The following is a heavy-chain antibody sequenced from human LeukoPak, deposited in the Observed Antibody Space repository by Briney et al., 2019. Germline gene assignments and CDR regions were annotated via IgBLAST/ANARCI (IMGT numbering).Heavy chain of an antibody. J-gene: IGHJ4*02. D-gene: IGHD6-19*01. CDR2: IYHSGST. CDR1: GGSISSSNW. Sequence: PSGTLSLTCAVSGGSISSSNWWSWVRQPAGKGLEWIGEIYHSGSTNYNPSLKSRVTISVDKSKNQFSLKLSSVTAADTAVYYCARESGIAVAGTMGYWGQGTLVTVSS. CDR3: ARESGIAVAGTMGY. V-gene: IGHV4-4*02.